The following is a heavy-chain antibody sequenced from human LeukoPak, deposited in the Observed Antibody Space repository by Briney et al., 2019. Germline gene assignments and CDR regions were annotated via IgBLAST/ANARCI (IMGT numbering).Heavy chain of an antibody. V-gene: IGHV3-48*01. Sequence: GGSLRLSCAASGFTFSSYSMNWVRQAPGKGLEWVSYISSSSSTIYYADSVKGRFTISRDNSKNTLYLQMNSLRAEDTAVYYCARGVGVGYSYGLAYFDCWGQGTLVTVSS. J-gene: IGHJ4*02. CDR1: GFTFSSYS. D-gene: IGHD5-18*01. CDR2: ISSSSSTI. CDR3: ARGVGVGYSYGLAYFDC.